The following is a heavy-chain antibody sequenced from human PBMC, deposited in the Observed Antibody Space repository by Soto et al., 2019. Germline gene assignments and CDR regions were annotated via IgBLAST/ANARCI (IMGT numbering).Heavy chain of an antibody. CDR1: GDSVSSNSAA. CDR3: ARDEVAVAANYYYYYGMDV. Sequence: SQTLSLTCAISGDSVSSNSAAWNWIRQSPSRGLEWLGRTYYRSKWYNDYAVSVKSRITINPDTSKNQFSLQLNSVTPEDTAVYYCARDEVAVAANYYYYYGMDVWGQGPRSPSP. J-gene: IGHJ6*02. D-gene: IGHD6-19*01. V-gene: IGHV6-1*01. CDR2: TYYRSKWYN.